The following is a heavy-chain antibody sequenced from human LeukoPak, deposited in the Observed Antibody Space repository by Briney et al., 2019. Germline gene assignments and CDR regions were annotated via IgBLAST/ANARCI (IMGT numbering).Heavy chain of an antibody. CDR3: ARVGRSRGSLPNSYYYMDV. CDR1: GYTFTSYS. Sequence: SVKVSCKASGYTFTSYSISWVRQAPGQGLEWMGGIIPIFGSANYAQKFQGRVTITTGQSTSTAYMELSSLSSEDTAVYYCARVGRSRGSLPNSYYYMDVWGKGTTVTVSS. J-gene: IGHJ6*03. CDR2: IIPIFGSA. D-gene: IGHD1-26*01. V-gene: IGHV1-69*05.